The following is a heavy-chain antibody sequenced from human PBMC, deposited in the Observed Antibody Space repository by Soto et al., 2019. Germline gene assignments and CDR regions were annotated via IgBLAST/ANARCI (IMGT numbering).Heavy chain of an antibody. J-gene: IGHJ3*02. V-gene: IGHV3-7*03. CDR1: GFTFSSYW. CDR3: QRDTSRYSSGLVDI. Sequence: PGGSLRLSCAASGFTFSSYWMSWVRQAPGKGLEWVANIKQDGSEKYYVDSVKGRFTISRDNAKNSLYLQMNSLRAEDTAVYYCQRDTSRYSSGLVDIWGQGTMATVSS. D-gene: IGHD6-19*01. CDR2: IKQDGSEK.